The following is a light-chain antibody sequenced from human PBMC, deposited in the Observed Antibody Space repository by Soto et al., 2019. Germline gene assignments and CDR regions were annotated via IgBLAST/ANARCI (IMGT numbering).Light chain of an antibody. CDR3: QQRSNWPIT. CDR1: QSVSSN. V-gene: IGKV3-11*01. Sequence: ETVMTQSPATLSVSPGERATLSCRASQSVSSNLAWYQQKPGQAPRLLIYDASNRATGIPARFSGSGSGTDFTLTSSSLEPEDFAVYYCQQRSNWPITFGQGTRLEIK. J-gene: IGKJ5*01. CDR2: DAS.